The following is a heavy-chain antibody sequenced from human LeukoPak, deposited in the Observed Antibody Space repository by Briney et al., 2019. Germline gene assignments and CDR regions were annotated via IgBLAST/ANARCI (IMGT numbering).Heavy chain of an antibody. V-gene: IGHV4-59*08. Sequence: SETLSLTCTVSGGSISSYYWSWIRQPPGKGLEWIGYIYYSGSTYNNPSLKSRVTISVDTSKNQFSLKLSSVAAADTAVYYCARRPYDYDSSGYYWYFDLWGRGTLVTVSS. CDR3: ARRPYDYDSSGYYWYFDL. CDR2: IYYSGST. CDR1: GGSISSYY. D-gene: IGHD3-22*01. J-gene: IGHJ2*01.